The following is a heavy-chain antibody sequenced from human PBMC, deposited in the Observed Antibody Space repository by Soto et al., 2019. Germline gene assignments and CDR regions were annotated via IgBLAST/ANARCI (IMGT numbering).Heavy chain of an antibody. V-gene: IGHV1-2*02. CDR1: GYTFTGYY. Sequence: ASVKVSCKASGYTFTGYYMHWLRQSPGQGLEWVGWINPNSGGTNYAQKFQGRVTMTRDTSISTAYMELSRLRSDDTAVYYCARDLDYSNYSGVRYYYYGMDVWGQGTTVTVSS. D-gene: IGHD4-4*01. CDR2: INPNSGGT. CDR3: ARDLDYSNYSGVRYYYYGMDV. J-gene: IGHJ6*02.